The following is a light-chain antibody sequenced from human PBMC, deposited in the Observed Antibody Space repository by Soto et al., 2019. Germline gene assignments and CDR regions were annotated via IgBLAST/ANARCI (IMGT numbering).Light chain of an antibody. CDR1: HSINTSF. J-gene: IGKJ3*01. CDR2: AAA. Sequence: EIVLTQSPGTLSLSPGDRATLSCRASHSINTSFLAWFQQKPGQAPRLLIHAAATRATGSPDRFSGSASETDYTLTINSLEPEDSAVYYCQQYASAPFSLVPGTKVDIK. V-gene: IGKV3-20*01. CDR3: QQYASAPFS.